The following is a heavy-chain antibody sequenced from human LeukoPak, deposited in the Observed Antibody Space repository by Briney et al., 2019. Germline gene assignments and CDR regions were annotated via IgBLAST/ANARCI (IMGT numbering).Heavy chain of an antibody. D-gene: IGHD6-19*01. CDR1: GGSIRSYY. V-gene: IGHV4-59*08. J-gene: IGHJ4*02. CDR2: ISYSGTT. Sequence: KPSETLSLTCTVFGGSIRSYYWSWIRRPPGKGLEWIGHISYSGTTNYNPSLNSRVAISIDTSRNQFSLNLNSVTASDTAVYYCARGYRPPSSGFDYWGQGTPVTVSS. CDR3: ARGYRPPSSGFDY.